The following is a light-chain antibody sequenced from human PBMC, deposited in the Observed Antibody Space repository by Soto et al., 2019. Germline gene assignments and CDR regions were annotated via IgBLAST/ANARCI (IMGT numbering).Light chain of an antibody. CDR1: HGISNY. V-gene: IGKV1-27*01. J-gene: IGKJ3*01. Sequence: DIQMTQSPSSLSASLGDRVAITCRASHGISNYLAWYQQKPGKVPKLLIYAASTLQSGVPSRFSGSGSGTDFTLTISSLQPEDVATYYCQKYNSVLFSFGPGTKVDI. CDR3: QKYNSVLFS. CDR2: AAS.